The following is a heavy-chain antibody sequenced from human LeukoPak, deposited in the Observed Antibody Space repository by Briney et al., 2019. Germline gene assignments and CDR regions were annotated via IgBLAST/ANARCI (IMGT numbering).Heavy chain of an antibody. CDR1: GGSISSYY. D-gene: IGHD3-10*01. CDR3: AGVVRGVIPNFDY. Sequence: PSETLSLTCTASGGSISSYYWSWIRQPPGRGLEWIGSIYYSGSTYYNPSLKSRVTISVDTSKNQFSLKLSSVTAADTAVYYCAGVVRGVIPNFDYWGQGTLVTVSS. CDR2: IYYSGST. V-gene: IGHV4-59*05. J-gene: IGHJ4*02.